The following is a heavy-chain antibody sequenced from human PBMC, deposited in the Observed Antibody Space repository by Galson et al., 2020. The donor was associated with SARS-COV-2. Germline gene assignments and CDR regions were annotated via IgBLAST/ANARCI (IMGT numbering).Heavy chain of an antibody. CDR1: GTSISSGSYS. CDR3: ARLHYGEYAPEAFDI. CDR2: ISHSGGT. Sequence: SETLSLTCAVSGTSISSGSYSWNWIRQPPGTGLEWLGYISHSGGTYYNPSLKSRVTISGDRSKNQFSLRLSSVTAADTAVYYCARLHYGEYAPEAFDIWGPGTRVTMAS. J-gene: IGHJ3*02. D-gene: IGHD4-17*01. V-gene: IGHV4-30-2*01.